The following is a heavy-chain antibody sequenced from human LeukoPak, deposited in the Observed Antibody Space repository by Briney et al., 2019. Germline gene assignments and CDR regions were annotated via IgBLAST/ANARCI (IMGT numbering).Heavy chain of an antibody. CDR1: GFTFSSYA. J-gene: IGHJ3*01. D-gene: IGHD3-22*01. CDR3: AKDKTYYYGSSGQDY. CDR2: ISGSGGST. Sequence: PGGSLRLSCAASGFTFSSYAMSWVRQAPGKGLEWVSAISGSGGSTYYADSVKGRFTISRDNSKNTLYLQMNSLRAEDTAVYYCAKDKTYYYGSSGQDYWGQGTMVTVSS. V-gene: IGHV3-23*01.